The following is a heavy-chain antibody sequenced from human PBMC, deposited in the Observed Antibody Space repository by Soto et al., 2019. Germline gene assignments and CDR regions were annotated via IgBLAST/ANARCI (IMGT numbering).Heavy chain of an antibody. CDR2: ISSSSSTI. CDR3: ARDHDPYRGIAAAGSYFQH. CDR1: GFTFSSYS. J-gene: IGHJ1*01. D-gene: IGHD6-13*01. Sequence: GGSLRLSCAASGFTFSSYSMNWVRQAPGKGLEWVSYISSSSSTIYYADSVKGRFTISRDNAKNSLYLQMNSLRDEDTAVYYCARDHDPYRGIAAAGSYFQHWGQGTLVTVSS. V-gene: IGHV3-48*02.